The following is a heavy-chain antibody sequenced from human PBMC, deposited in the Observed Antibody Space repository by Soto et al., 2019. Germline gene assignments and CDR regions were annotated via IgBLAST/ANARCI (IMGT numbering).Heavy chain of an antibody. CDR3: ARDPGYSYGYN. Sequence: QVQLVQSGAEVKKPGASVKVSCKASGYTFTIYAMHWVRQAPGQRLERMGWINAGNGNTKYSQKCQGRVTITRDTSASTAYIELSSLRSEDTAVYYCARDPGYSYGYNWGQGTLVTVSS. CDR1: GYTFTIYA. V-gene: IGHV1-3*01. CDR2: INAGNGNT. J-gene: IGHJ4*02. D-gene: IGHD5-18*01.